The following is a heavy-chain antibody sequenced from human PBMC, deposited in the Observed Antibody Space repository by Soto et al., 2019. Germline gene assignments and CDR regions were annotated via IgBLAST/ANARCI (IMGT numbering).Heavy chain of an antibody. Sequence: EVQVVESGGGFVQPGGSLTLSCAASGFTVSSNYMSWVRQAPGKGLEWVSITYSGGNTFSADSVKGRFSISRNSSKNTLFLQMNSLRPEDTAVYYCARMVFGAVANWGQGTLVTVSS. D-gene: IGHD3-16*01. V-gene: IGHV3-53*04. J-gene: IGHJ4*02. CDR3: ARMVFGAVAN. CDR1: GFTVSSNY. CDR2: TYSGGNT.